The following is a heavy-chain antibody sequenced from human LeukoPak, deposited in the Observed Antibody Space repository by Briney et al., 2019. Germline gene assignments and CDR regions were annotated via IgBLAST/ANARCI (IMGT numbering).Heavy chain of an antibody. CDR1: GGSISSGSYY. D-gene: IGHD2-15*01. CDR2: IYNSGIT. J-gene: IGHJ4*02. V-gene: IGHV4-61*02. Sequence: SQTLSLTCTVSGGSISSGSYYWSWIRQPAGKGLEWIGRIYNSGITNYNPSLKSRVTMSVDTSKNQFSLKLSSVTAADTAVYYCARGNTLCSGGACSTNIDYWGQGTLVTVSS. CDR3: ARGNTLCSGGACSTNIDY.